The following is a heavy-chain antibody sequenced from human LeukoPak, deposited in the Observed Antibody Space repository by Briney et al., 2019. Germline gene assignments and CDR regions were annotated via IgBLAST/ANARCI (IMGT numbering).Heavy chain of an antibody. D-gene: IGHD4-23*01. CDR2: IYHSGST. CDR1: GGSISSGGYY. Sequence: SETLSLTCTVSGGSISSGGYYWSWIRQPPGKGLEWIGYIYHSGSTYYNPSLKSRVTISVDRSKNQFSLKLSSVTAADTAVYYCATLTTVVTAYYFDYWGQGTLVTVSS. V-gene: IGHV4-30-2*01. CDR3: ATLTTVVTAYYFDY. J-gene: IGHJ4*02.